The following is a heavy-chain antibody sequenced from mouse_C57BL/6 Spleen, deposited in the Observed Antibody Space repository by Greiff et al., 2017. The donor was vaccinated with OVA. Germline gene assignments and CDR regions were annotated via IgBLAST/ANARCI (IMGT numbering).Heavy chain of an antibody. J-gene: IGHJ2*01. CDR2: IHPNSGST. CDR1: GYTFTSYW. CDR3: GRGDTTDVEGYYFGY. Sequence: QVQLQQPGAELVKPGASVKLSCKASGYTFTSYWMHWVKQRPGQGLEWIGMIHPNSGSTNYNEKFKSKATLTVDKSSSTAYMQLSSLTSEDSAVYFYGRGDTTDVEGYYFGYWGEGTTLSVSS. V-gene: IGHV1-64*01. D-gene: IGHD1-1*01.